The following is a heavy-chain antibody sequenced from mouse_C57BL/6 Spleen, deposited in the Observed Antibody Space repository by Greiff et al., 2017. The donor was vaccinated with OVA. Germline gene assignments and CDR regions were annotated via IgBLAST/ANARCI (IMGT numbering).Heavy chain of an antibody. CDR3: VSYGSSYQGAMDY. Sequence: GGGLVQPKGSLKLSCAASGFSFNTYAMNWVRQAPGKGLEWVARIRSKSNNYATYYADSVKDRFTISRDDSESMLYLQMNNLKTEDTAMYYCVSYGSSYQGAMDYWGQGTSVTVSS. D-gene: IGHD1-1*01. CDR2: IRSKSNNYAT. V-gene: IGHV10-1*01. J-gene: IGHJ4*01. CDR1: GFSFNTYA.